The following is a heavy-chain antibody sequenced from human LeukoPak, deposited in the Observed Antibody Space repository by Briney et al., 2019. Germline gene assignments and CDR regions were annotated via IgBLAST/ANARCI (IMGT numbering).Heavy chain of an antibody. CDR1: GGSISSYY. Sequence: SETLSLTCTVSGGSISSYYWNWIRQPPGKGLEWIGYIYYSGSTSYNPSLKSRVTISVDTSKNQFSLKLTSVTAADTAIYYCAGEMDYGDYVGGPYFFDFWGQGTLVTVSS. J-gene: IGHJ4*02. CDR3: AGEMDYGDYVGGPYFFDF. D-gene: IGHD4-17*01. CDR2: IYYSGST. V-gene: IGHV4-59*12.